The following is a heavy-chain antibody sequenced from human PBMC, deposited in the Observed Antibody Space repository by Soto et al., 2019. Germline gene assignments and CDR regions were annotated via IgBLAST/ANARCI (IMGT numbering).Heavy chain of an antibody. D-gene: IGHD1-1*01. CDR2: IYWDDDK. V-gene: IGHV2-5*02. CDR1: GFSLSARPVA. Sequence: QITLRESGPTRVKPTQTLTLTCTFSGFSLSARPVAVGWIRQPPGKALERLALIYWDDDKRYSPSLMSRLTITKXXSXNXXGLTMTNMDPLDTAIYYCVHRAGIDGNWNGGYFDYWGQGALVTVSS. J-gene: IGHJ4*02. CDR3: VHRAGIDGNWNGGYFDY.